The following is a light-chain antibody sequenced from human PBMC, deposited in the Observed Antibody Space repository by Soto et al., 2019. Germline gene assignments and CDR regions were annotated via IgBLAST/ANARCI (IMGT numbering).Light chain of an antibody. CDR3: QKYGGSPWK. J-gene: IGKJ1*01. V-gene: IGKV3-15*01. Sequence: EIVMTQAPATLSVSPGEGATLSCRASQSVSSKLAWYQQKPGQAPRLLIYGASTRATGIPARFSGSGSGTEFTLIISSLDPEDFAVYYCQKYGGSPWKFGQGTKVDIK. CDR1: QSVSSK. CDR2: GAS.